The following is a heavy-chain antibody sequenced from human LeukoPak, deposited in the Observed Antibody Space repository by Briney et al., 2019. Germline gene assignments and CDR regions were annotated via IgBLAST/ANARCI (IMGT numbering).Heavy chain of an antibody. CDR1: GGSFSAYY. V-gene: IGHV4-34*01. Sequence: PSETLSLTCAVYGGSFSAYYWSWIRQPPGKGLEWIGEINHSGSTNYNPSLKSRVTISVDTSKNQFSLKLSSVTAADTAVYYCARGSMITFGGVINDAFDIWGQGTMVIVSS. D-gene: IGHD3-16*02. CDR2: INHSGST. CDR3: ARGSMITFGGVINDAFDI. J-gene: IGHJ3*02.